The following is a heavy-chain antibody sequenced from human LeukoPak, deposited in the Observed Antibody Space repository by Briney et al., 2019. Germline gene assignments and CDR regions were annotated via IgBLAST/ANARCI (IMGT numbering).Heavy chain of an antibody. CDR1: GYTFTSYG. CDR2: ISAYNGNT. D-gene: IGHD6-19*01. Sequence: ASVKVSCKASGYTFTSYGISWVRQAPGQGLEWMGWISAYNGNTNYAQTLQGRVTMTTDTSTSTAYMELRSLRSDDTTVYYCARGGQQWLVLSPAEYFQHWGQGTLVTVSS. CDR3: ARGGQQWLVLSPAEYFQH. J-gene: IGHJ1*01. V-gene: IGHV1-18*01.